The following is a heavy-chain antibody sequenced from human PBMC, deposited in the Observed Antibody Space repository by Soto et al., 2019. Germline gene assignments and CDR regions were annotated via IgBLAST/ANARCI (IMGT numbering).Heavy chain of an antibody. J-gene: IGHJ4*02. D-gene: IGHD3-9*01. CDR2: ISSSSSTI. V-gene: IGHV3-48*01. Sequence: EVQLVESGGGLVQPGGSLRLSCAASGFTFSSYSMNWVRQAPGKGLEWVSYISSSSSTIYYADSVKGRFTISRDNAKNSLYLQMNSLRAEDTAVYYCAREWGRGYYDILTGIPGLDYWGQGTLVTVSS. CDR3: AREWGRGYYDILTGIPGLDY. CDR1: GFTFSSYS.